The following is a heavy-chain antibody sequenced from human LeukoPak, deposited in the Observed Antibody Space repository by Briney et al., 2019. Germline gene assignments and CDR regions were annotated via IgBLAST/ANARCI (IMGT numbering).Heavy chain of an antibody. CDR2: IYTSGCT. Sequence: SETLSLTCTVSGGSISSGSYYWSWIRQPAGKGLEWIGRIYTSGCTNYNPSLKSRVTISVDTSKNQFSLKLSSVTAADTAVYYCARDHEYDSSGYYSDYWGQGTLVTVSS. J-gene: IGHJ4*02. CDR3: ARDHEYDSSGYYSDY. V-gene: IGHV4-61*02. D-gene: IGHD3-22*01. CDR1: GGSISSGSYY.